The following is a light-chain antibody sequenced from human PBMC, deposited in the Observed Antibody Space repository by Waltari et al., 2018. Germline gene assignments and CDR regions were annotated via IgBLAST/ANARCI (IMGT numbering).Light chain of an antibody. CDR2: EDN. V-gene: IGLV6-57*02. J-gene: IGLJ2*01. Sequence: NFMLTQPHSVSESAGKTVIISCTGSSDNIANNYVQWYQHRPGSAPVTLIYEDNQRASGVPDRFSGSIDSSSNSAPLTISGLRTEDEAYYFCQSYYAYDVIFGGGTKLTVL. CDR1: SDNIANNY. CDR3: QSYYAYDVI.